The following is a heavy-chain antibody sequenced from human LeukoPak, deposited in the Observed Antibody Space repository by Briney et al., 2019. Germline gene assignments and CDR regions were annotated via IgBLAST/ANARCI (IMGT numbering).Heavy chain of an antibody. D-gene: IGHD1-14*01. V-gene: IGHV4-59*01. CDR1: DDSITIYY. J-gene: IGHJ3*02. CDR2: VYYSGST. Sequence: SETLSLTCSVSDDSITIYYWTWIRQPPGKGLEWIGYVYYSGSTNYNPSLKSRVTISADTSKNQFSLRLSSVSAADTAVYYCARGLNNRKSGRRFDVFEIWGQGTMVTVSS. CDR3: ARGLNNRKSGRRFDVFEI.